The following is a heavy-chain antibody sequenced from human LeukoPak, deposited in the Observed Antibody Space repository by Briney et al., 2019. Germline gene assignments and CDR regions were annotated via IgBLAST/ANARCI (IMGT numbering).Heavy chain of an antibody. D-gene: IGHD3-22*01. J-gene: IGHJ4*02. Sequence: SETLSLTCTVSGGSISSGDYYWGWIPQPPGKGLEWIGYIYYSGSTYYNPSLKSRVTISVDTSKNQFSLKLSSVTAADTAVYYCARVPPPSYYYDSSGYLGFDYWGQGTLVTVSS. CDR2: IYYSGST. CDR1: GGSISSGDYY. CDR3: ARVPPPSYYYDSSGYLGFDY. V-gene: IGHV4-30-4*01.